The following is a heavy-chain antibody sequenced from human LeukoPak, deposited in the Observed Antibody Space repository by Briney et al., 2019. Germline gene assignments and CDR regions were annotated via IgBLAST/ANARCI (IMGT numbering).Heavy chain of an antibody. Sequence: SVKVSCKASVGTFSIHGISWVRQDPGQGLGWVGDIIPLFGTTNYAQKFQGRVTITTDESTRTGHMELRSLRSDDTAVYYCARGDSGYDYGFDNWGQGTLVTVSS. CDR2: IIPLFGTT. V-gene: IGHV1-69*05. CDR3: ARGDSGYDYGFDN. J-gene: IGHJ4*02. D-gene: IGHD5-12*01. CDR1: VGTFSIHG.